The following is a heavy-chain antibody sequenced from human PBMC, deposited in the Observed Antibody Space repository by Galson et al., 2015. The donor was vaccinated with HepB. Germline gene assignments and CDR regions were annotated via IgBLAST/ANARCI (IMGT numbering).Heavy chain of an antibody. CDR1: GYTFTSYG. J-gene: IGHJ6*02. CDR3: ARVRKDYDFWSGYRYYYYGMDV. D-gene: IGHD3-3*01. CDR2: ISAYNGNT. V-gene: IGHV1-18*01. Sequence: SVKVSCKASGYTFTSYGISWVRQAPGQGLEWMGWISAYNGNTNYAQKLQGRVTMTTDTSTSTAYMELRSLRSDDTAVYYCARVRKDYDFWSGYRYYYYGMDVWGQGTTVTVSS.